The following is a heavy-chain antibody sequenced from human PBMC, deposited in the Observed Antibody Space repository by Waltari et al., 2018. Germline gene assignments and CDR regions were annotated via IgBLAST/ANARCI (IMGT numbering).Heavy chain of an antibody. D-gene: IGHD2-2*01. J-gene: IGHJ4*02. Sequence: RLQLQASGPGLVKPSETLSLTCTVSGGSISSSSYYWGWIRQPPGKGLEWIGSIYYSGSTYYNPSLKSRVTISVDTSKNQFSLKLSSVTAADTAVYYCASPTPHSTIDYWGQGTLVTVSS. CDR1: GGSISSSSYY. CDR3: ASPTPHSTIDY. V-gene: IGHV4-39*06. CDR2: IYYSGST.